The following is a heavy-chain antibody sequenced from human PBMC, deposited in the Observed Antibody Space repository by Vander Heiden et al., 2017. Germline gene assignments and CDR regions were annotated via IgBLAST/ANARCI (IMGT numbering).Heavy chain of an antibody. Sequence: QVQLGESGGGLVKPGGSLRPSCAASGFTFSDYYISSLLHAPGKGLEWVSYISSSGSTIYYADSVKGRFTISRDNAKNSLYLQMNSLRAEDTAVYYCARDIAARLSDAFDIWGQGTMVTVSS. CDR1: GFTFSDYY. CDR3: ARDIAARLSDAFDI. CDR2: ISSSGSTI. D-gene: IGHD6-6*01. J-gene: IGHJ3*02. V-gene: IGHV3-11*01.